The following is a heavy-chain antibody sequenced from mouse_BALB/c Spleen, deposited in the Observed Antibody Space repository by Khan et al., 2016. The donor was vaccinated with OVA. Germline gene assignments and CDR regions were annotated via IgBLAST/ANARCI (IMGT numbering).Heavy chain of an antibody. CDR2: IWSDGST. D-gene: IGHD2-4*01. CDR1: GFSLTNYG. J-gene: IGHJ4*01. Sequence: QVQLKESGPDLVAPSQSLSITCTISGFSLTNYGVHWVRQPPGKGLEWLVVIWSDGSTTYNSALKSRLTISKDNSKSQVFLKMNSLQTDDTAMYFCARQADYHYMTMDYWGQGTSVTVSS. V-gene: IGHV2-6-1*01. CDR3: ARQADYHYMTMDY.